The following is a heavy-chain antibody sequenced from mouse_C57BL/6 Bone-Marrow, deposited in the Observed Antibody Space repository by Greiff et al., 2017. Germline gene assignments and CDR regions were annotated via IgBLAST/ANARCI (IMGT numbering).Heavy chain of an antibody. D-gene: IGHD2-4*01. Sequence: VQLQQSGAELVRPGASVKLSCTASGFNIKDDYMHWVKQRPGQGLEWIGWIDPENGDTEYASKFQGKATITADTSSNTAYLQLSSLTSEDTAVYDGTTCYCDYDGPACWYFDVWGTGTTVTVSS. J-gene: IGHJ1*03. CDR3: TTCYCDYDGPACWYFDV. CDR1: GFNIKDDY. V-gene: IGHV14-4*01. CDR2: IDPENGDT.